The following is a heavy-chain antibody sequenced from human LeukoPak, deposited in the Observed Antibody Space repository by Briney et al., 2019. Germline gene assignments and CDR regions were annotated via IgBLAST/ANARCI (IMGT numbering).Heavy chain of an antibody. J-gene: IGHJ3*01. Sequence: GGSLRLSCAASGFTFSSYSMNWVRQAPGKGLEWVSYISSSSSTIYYADSVKGRFTISRDNSKNTLYLQMNSLRAEDTAVYYCAKQQNAFDLWGQGTVVTVSS. CDR2: ISSSSSTI. CDR1: GFTFSSYS. CDR3: AKQQNAFDL. V-gene: IGHV3-48*01. D-gene: IGHD6-13*01.